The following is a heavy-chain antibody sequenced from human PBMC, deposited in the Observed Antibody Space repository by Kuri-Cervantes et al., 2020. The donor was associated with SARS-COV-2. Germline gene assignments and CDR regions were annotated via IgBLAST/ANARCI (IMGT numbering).Heavy chain of an antibody. Sequence: SCTVSGGSISSGDYYWSWIRQPPGKGLEWIGYIYYSGSTYYNPSLKSRVTISVDTSKNQFSLKLSSVTAADTAVYYCARGGVVPVSFDYWGQGTLVTVSS. V-gene: IGHV4-30-4*08. J-gene: IGHJ4*02. CDR2: IYYSGST. D-gene: IGHD2-21*01. CDR1: GGSISSGDYY. CDR3: ARGGVVPVSFDY.